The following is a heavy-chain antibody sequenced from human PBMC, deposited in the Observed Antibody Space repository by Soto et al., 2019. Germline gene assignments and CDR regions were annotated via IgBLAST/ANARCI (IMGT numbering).Heavy chain of an antibody. CDR1: GYSFTTYW. D-gene: IGHD3-3*01. J-gene: IGHJ6*02. Sequence: PGESLKISCKGYGYSFTTYWIGWVRQIPGKGLEWMGIIYPGDSDTRYSPSFQGQVTISADKSISTAYLQWSSLKASDTAMYYCARGYYDFWSGYQNEDYYYGMDVWGQGTTVTVSS. CDR2: IYPGDSDT. V-gene: IGHV5-51*01. CDR3: ARGYYDFWSGYQNEDYYYGMDV.